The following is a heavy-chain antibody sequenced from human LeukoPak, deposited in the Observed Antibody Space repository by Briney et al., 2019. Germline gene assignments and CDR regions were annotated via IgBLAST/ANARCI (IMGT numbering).Heavy chain of an antibody. D-gene: IGHD6-6*01. CDR2: ISNSGTTI. V-gene: IGHV3-11*01. CDR3: ARVPEYSYGYFDF. J-gene: IGHJ4*02. CDR1: GFIFSDYY. Sequence: KTGGSLRLSCAASGFIFSDYYMSWIRQAPGKGLEWVSYISNSGTTIYYADSVKGRFTISRDNAKNSLFLQMNSLRAEDTAVYYCARVPEYSYGYFDFWGQGTPVTVSS.